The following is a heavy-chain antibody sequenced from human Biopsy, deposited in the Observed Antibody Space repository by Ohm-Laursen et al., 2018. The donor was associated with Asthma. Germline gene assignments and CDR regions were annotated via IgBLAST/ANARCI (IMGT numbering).Heavy chain of an antibody. J-gene: IGHJ5*02. D-gene: IGHD6-13*01. CDR2: VDSSGST. CDR1: PGPINDYY. CDR3: ARATSTWSQSGPHFFDH. Sequence: SVTLSFTSTVSPGPINDYYWNWIPPFPGKGLESIGSVDSSGSTRVNPSLKSRATASVDTSVYQVPLKLSSVSAAEAAIYYCARATSTWSQSGPHFFDHWGPGTLVTVSS. V-gene: IGHV4-59*01.